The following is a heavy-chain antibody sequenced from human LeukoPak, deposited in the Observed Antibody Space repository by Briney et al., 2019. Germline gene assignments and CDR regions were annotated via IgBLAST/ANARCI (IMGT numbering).Heavy chain of an antibody. CDR2: ISESGDAT. CDR1: GFTFSSCA. CDR3: AKWGMVRGVLYFDY. Sequence: GGSLRLSCAASGFTFSSCAMSWVRQAPGKGLEWVSAISESGDATYYADSVKGRFTISRDNSKNTLYLQMNSLRAEDTAVYYCAKWGMVRGVLYFDYWGQGTLVTVSS. J-gene: IGHJ4*02. D-gene: IGHD3-10*01. V-gene: IGHV3-23*01.